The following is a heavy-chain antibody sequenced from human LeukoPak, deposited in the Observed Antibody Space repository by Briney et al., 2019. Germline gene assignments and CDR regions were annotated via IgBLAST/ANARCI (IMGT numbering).Heavy chain of an antibody. J-gene: IGHJ4*02. CDR2: VIPIFGTA. CDR3: ASDTDDRSGYYLV. D-gene: IGHD3-22*01. Sequence: ASVKVSCKASGGTFSSYAISWVRQAPGQGLEWMGGVIPIFGTANYTQKFQGRVTITADASTSTAYIALSSLRSEDTAVYYCASDTDDRSGYYLVWGQGTLVTVSS. V-gene: IGHV1-69*13. CDR1: GGTFSSYA.